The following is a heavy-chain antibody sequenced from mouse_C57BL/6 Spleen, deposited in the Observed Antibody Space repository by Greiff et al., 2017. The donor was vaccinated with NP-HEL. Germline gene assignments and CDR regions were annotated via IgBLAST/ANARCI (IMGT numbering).Heavy chain of an antibody. CDR1: GFTFSDYG. V-gene: IGHV5-17*01. CDR2: ISSGSSTI. J-gene: IGHJ3*01. D-gene: IGHD1-1*01. Sequence: DVKLVESGGGLVKPGGSLKLSCAASGFTFSDYGMHWVRQAPEKGLEWVAYISSGSSTIYYADTVKGRFTISRDNAKNTLFLQMTSLRSEDTAMYYSLTTVVKGFAYWGQGTLVTVSA. CDR3: LTTVVKGFAY.